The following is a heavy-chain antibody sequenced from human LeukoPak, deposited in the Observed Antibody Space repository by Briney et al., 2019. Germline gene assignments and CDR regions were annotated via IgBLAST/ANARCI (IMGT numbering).Heavy chain of an antibody. CDR2: INHSGST. J-gene: IGHJ5*02. Sequence: SSETLSLTCAVYGGSFSGYYWSWIRQPPGKGLEWIGEINHSGSTNYNPSLKSRVTISVDTSKNQFSLKLSSVTAADTAVYYCARNSDWFDPWGQGTLVTVSS. V-gene: IGHV4-34*01. CDR3: ARNSDWFDP. CDR1: GGSFSGYY. D-gene: IGHD1-26*01.